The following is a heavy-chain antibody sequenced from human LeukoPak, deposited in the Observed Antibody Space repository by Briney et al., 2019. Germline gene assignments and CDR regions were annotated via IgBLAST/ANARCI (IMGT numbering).Heavy chain of an antibody. V-gene: IGHV1-2*06. CDR3: ARSASLLWFGELSNRGGMIY. CDR1: GYTFTGYY. D-gene: IGHD3-10*01. J-gene: IGHJ4*02. Sequence: ASVKVSCKASGYTFTGYYMHWVRQAPGQGLEWMGRINPNSGGTNYAQKFQGRVTMTRDTSISTAYMELSRLRSDDTAVYYCARSASLLWFGELSNRGGMIYWGQGTLVTVSP. CDR2: INPNSGGT.